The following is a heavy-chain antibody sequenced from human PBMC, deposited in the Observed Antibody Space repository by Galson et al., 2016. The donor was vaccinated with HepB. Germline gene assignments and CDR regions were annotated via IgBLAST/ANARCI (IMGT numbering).Heavy chain of an antibody. CDR1: GYTFSTYD. CDR3: ARGNRPSTHYSLDY. J-gene: IGHJ4*02. D-gene: IGHD2/OR15-2a*01. CDR2: INAANVNT. Sequence: SVKVSCKASGYTFSTYDVHWVRQAPGQRLEWMGWINAANVNTRYSQNFQGRVTFTRDTSASKAYMELRGLRPEDTALYYCARGNRPSTHYSLDYWGQGTLVTVSS. V-gene: IGHV1-3*01.